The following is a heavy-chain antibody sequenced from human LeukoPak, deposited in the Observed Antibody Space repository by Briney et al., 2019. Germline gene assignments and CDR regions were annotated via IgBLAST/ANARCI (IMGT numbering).Heavy chain of an antibody. CDR2: IYPGDSDT. CDR1: GYSFTSYW. J-gene: IGHJ4*02. D-gene: IGHD6-19*01. CDR3: ARRGSIAVAGGEGDY. Sequence: GASLKISCKGSGYSFTSYWIGWVRQMPGKGLEWMGIIYPGDSDTRYSPSFQGQVTISADKSISTAYLQWSSLKASDTAMYYCARRGSIAVAGGEGDYWGQGTLVTVSS. V-gene: IGHV5-51*01.